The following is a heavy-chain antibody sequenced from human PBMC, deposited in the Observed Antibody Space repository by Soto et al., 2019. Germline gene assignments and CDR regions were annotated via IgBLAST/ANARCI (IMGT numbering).Heavy chain of an antibody. CDR3: ARDLERSDAFDI. D-gene: IGHD6-25*01. Sequence: SQTLSLTFAISGDSVSSNSSAWNCISQSPSRGLEWPGRTYYRSKWYNDYAVSVKSRITINPDTSKNQFSLQLNSVTPEDTAVYYCARDLERSDAFDIWGQGTMVTVSS. J-gene: IGHJ3*02. V-gene: IGHV6-1*01. CDR2: TYYRSKWYN. CDR1: GDSVSSNSSA.